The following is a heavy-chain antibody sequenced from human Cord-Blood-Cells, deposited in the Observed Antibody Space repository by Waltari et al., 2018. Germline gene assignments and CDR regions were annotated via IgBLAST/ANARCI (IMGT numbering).Heavy chain of an antibody. D-gene: IGHD3-16*01. CDR3: ARLGVGGDY. V-gene: IGHV4-34*01. CDR2: INHSGST. J-gene: IGHJ4*02. Sequence: QVQLQPWGAGLLKPSETLSLTCAVYGGSFRGYYWSWIRQPPGKGLELSGEINHSGSTNYNPSLKSRVTISVDTSKNQFSLKLSSVTAADTAVYYCARLGVGGDYWGQGTLVTVSS. CDR1: GGSFRGYY.